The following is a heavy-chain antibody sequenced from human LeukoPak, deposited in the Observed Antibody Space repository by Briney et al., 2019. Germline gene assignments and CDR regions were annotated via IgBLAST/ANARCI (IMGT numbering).Heavy chain of an antibody. D-gene: IGHD3-22*01. V-gene: IGHV3-21*01. CDR3: ARGGSSGPYYFDY. Sequence: GGSLRLSCAASGFTFSSYGLSWVRQAPGKGLEWVSSTSSGSTYISYADSLKGRFTISRDNAKNSLYLQTNSLRAEDTAVYYCARGGSSGPYYFDYWGQGTLVTVSS. CDR1: GFTFSSYG. J-gene: IGHJ4*02. CDR2: TSSGSTYI.